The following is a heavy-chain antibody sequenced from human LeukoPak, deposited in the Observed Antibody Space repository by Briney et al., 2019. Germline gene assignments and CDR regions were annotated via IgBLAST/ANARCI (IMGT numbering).Heavy chain of an antibody. CDR2: IYYSGST. J-gene: IGHJ4*02. CDR1: GGSISSSSYY. CDR3: ATTTIYSSGWYVGY. V-gene: IGHV4-39*01. Sequence: PSETLSLTCTVSGGSISSSSYYWGWIRQPPGKGLEWIGSIYYSGSTYYNPSLKSRVTISVDTSKNQFSLKLSSVTAADTAVYYCATTTIYSSGWYVGYWGQGTLVTVSS. D-gene: IGHD6-19*01.